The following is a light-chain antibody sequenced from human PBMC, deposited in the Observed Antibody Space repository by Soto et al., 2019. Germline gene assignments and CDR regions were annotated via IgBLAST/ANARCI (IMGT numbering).Light chain of an antibody. Sequence: QLVLTQPPSASGTPGQRVTISCSGSPSNIGSNTVSWYQQLPGTAPKLLIYSNNQRPSGVPDRFSGSKSGTSASLAISGLRSEDEADYYCAAWDDSLSGVVFGGGTKLTVL. CDR1: PSNIGSNT. J-gene: IGLJ2*01. CDR3: AAWDDSLSGVV. V-gene: IGLV1-44*01. CDR2: SNN.